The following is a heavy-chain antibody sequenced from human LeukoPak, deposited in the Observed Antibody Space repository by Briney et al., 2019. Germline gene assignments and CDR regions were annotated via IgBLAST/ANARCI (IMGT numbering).Heavy chain of an antibody. CDR1: GYTFTGYY. D-gene: IGHD6-13*01. CDR3: ARTLIAAAGTYYYYYGMDV. CDR2: INPNSGGT. J-gene: IGHJ6*02. Sequence: EASVKVSCEASGYTFTGYYMHWVRQAPGQGLEWMGWINPNSGGTNYAQKFQGWVTMTRDTSISTAYMELSRLRSDDTAVYYCARTLIAAAGTYYYYYGMDVWGQGTTVTVSS. V-gene: IGHV1-2*04.